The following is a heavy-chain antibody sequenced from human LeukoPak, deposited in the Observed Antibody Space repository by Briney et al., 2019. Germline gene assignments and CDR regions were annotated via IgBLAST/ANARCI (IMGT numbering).Heavy chain of an antibody. D-gene: IGHD3-16*01. Sequence: SETLSLTCTVSGDSISTYYWSWIRQPPGKGLEWIGYIYYTGSTNYNPSLKSRVTISVDTSKNQVSLKLSSVTAADTAVYYCARSEINDYIKYWGQGILVTVSS. CDR2: IYYTGST. CDR1: GDSISTYY. V-gene: IGHV4-59*08. J-gene: IGHJ4*02. CDR3: ARSEINDYIKY.